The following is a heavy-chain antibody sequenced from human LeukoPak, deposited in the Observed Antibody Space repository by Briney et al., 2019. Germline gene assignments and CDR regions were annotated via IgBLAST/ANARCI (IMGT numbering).Heavy chain of an antibody. J-gene: IGHJ5*02. CDR3: ARDYSSGWTGGWFDP. CDR2: ISAYNGNT. CDR1: GGTFSSYA. D-gene: IGHD6-19*01. Sequence: ASVKVSCTASGGTFSSYAISWVRQAPGQGLEWMGWISAYNGNTNYAQKLQGRVTMTTDTSTSTAYMELRSLRSDDTAVYYCARDYSSGWTGGWFDPWGQGTLVTVSS. V-gene: IGHV1-18*01.